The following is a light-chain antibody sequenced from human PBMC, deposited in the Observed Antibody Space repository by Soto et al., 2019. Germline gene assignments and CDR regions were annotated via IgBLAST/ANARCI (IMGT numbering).Light chain of an antibody. CDR2: NTN. Sequence: QTVVTQEPSFSVSPGRTVTLTCGLSSGSVSTSYYPSWYQQTPGQAPRTLIYNTNTRSSGVPDRFSGSILVNKAALTITGAQADDESDYYCVLYMSSGTWVFGGGTKLTVL. V-gene: IGLV8-61*01. J-gene: IGLJ3*02. CDR3: VLYMSSGTWV. CDR1: SGSVSTSYY.